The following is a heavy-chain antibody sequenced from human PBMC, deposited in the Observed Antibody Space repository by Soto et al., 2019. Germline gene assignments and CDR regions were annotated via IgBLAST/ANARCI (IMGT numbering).Heavy chain of an antibody. CDR2: IYYSGST. V-gene: IGHV4-59*01. Sequence: SVTMSVTYSVACGNISNYYWSWIMKPPGKGLEWIGYIYYSGSTNYNPSLKSRVTISVDTSKNQFSLKLSSVTAADTAVYYCARFTKYYYGSGSQYNWFDPWCQGTLVIVSS. D-gene: IGHD3-10*01. CDR3: ARFTKYYYGSGSQYNWFDP. J-gene: IGHJ5*02. CDR1: CGNISNYY.